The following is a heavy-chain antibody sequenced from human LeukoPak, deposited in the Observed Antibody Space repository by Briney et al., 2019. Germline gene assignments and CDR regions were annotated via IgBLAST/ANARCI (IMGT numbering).Heavy chain of an antibody. J-gene: IGHJ2*01. Sequence: GGSLRLSCAASGFXFSSYWISWVRQAPGKGLEWVANIKQDGSEKYYVDSVKGRFTISRDNAKNSLYLQMNSLRAEDTAVYYCARSYCSTSCYAWYFDLWGRGTLVTVSS. CDR1: GFXFSSYW. V-gene: IGHV3-7*04. CDR2: IKQDGSEK. CDR3: ARSYCSTSCYAWYFDL. D-gene: IGHD2-2*01.